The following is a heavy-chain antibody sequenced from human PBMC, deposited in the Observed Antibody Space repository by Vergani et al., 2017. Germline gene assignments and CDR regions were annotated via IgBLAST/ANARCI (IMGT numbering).Heavy chain of an antibody. CDR3: ARSGVLMVYTYYYYGMDV. CDR1: GGSFSGYY. D-gene: IGHD2-8*01. Sequence: QVQLQESGPGLVKPSETLSLTCAVYGGSFSGYYWSWIRQPPGKGLEWIGEINHSGSTNYNPYLKSRVTISVDTSKNQFSLKLSSVTAADTAVYYCARSGVLMVYTYYYYGMDVWGQGTTVTVSS. CDR2: INHSGST. J-gene: IGHJ6*02. V-gene: IGHV4-34*01.